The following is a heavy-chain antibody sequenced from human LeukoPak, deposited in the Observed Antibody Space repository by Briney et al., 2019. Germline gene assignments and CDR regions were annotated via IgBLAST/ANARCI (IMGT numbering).Heavy chain of an antibody. Sequence: GGSLRLSCAASGLTVTSNYMSWVREAPGKGLEWGSVIYSGGSTYYADSVKGRVTISRDNSKNPLYLQMNNLRAEDKAVYYCARVAFRRSPYISGIDYWGQGTLVTVSS. CDR3: ARVAFRRSPYISGIDY. V-gene: IGHV3-53*01. J-gene: IGHJ4*02. CDR2: IYSGGST. CDR1: GLTVTSNY. D-gene: IGHD1-20*01.